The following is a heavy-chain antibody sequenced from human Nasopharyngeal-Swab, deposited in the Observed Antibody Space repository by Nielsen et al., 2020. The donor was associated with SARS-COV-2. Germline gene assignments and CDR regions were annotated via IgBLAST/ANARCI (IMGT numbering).Heavy chain of an antibody. Sequence: GETLKISCAASGFTFSSYSMNWVRQAPGKGLEWVSSISSSSSYIYYADSVKGRFTISRDNAKNSLYLQMNSLRAEDTAVYYCASPPSFPWWGQGTTVTVSS. CDR1: GFTFSSYS. J-gene: IGHJ6*02. CDR2: ISSSSSYI. CDR3: ASPPSFPW. V-gene: IGHV3-21*01.